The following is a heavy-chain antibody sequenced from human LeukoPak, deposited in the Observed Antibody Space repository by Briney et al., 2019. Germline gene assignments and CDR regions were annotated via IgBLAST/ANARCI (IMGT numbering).Heavy chain of an antibody. CDR2: ISSSGSTI. V-gene: IGHV3-11*01. Sequence: GGXLRLSCAASGFTFSDYYMSWVRQAPGKGLEWVSYISSSGSTIYYADSVKGRFTISRDKAKNSLYLQMNSLRAEDTALYYCARRRRGYSYGTDYYYYMDVWGKGTTVTVSS. CDR3: ARRRRGYSYGTDYYYYMDV. CDR1: GFTFSDYY. J-gene: IGHJ6*03. D-gene: IGHD5-18*01.